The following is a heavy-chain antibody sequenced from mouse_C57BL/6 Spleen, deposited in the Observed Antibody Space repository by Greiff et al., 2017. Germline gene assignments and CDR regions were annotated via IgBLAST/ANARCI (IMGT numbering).Heavy chain of an antibody. CDR2: IYPGDGDT. D-gene: IGHD2-3*01. CDR1: GYAFSSSW. Sequence: QVQLQQSGAELVKPGASVKISCKASGYAFSSSWMNWVKQRPGKGLEWIGQIYPGDGDTNYNGKFKGKATLTADKSSCTAYMQLSSLTSEDSAVYFCARSDGYHIDYWGQGTTLTVSS. V-gene: IGHV1-80*01. CDR3: ARSDGYHIDY. J-gene: IGHJ2*01.